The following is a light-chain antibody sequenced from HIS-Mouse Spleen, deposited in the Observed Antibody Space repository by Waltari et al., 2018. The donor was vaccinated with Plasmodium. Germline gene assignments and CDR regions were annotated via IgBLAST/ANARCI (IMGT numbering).Light chain of an antibody. CDR2: GAS. CDR3: QQYNNWPRGT. J-gene: IGKJ1*01. V-gene: IGKV3-15*01. CDR1: QSVSSN. Sequence: EIVMTQSPATLSVSPGERATLSCRARQSVSSNLAWYQQNPGQAPRLLIYGASTRATGIPARFSGSGSGTEFTLTISSMQSEDFAVYYCQQYNNWPRGTFGQGTKVEIK.